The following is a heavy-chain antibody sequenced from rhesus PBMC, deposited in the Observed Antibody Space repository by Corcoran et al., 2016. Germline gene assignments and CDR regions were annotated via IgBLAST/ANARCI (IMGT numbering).Heavy chain of an antibody. V-gene: IGHV3S5*01. CDR2: ITSGGGST. D-gene: IGHD6-13*01. CDR3: AKARYYSSWSLVY. CDR1: GFTFSSYG. Sequence: EVQLVETGGGLVQPGGSLKLSCAASGFTFSSYGMSWVRQAPGKGLEWVSAITSGGGSTYYADSVKGRFTISRDNSKNTRALQMNSLRAEDTAVYYCAKARYYSSWSLVYWGQGVLVTVSS. J-gene: IGHJ4*01.